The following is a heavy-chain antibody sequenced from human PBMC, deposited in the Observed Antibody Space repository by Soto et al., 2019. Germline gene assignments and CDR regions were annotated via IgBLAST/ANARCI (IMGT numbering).Heavy chain of an antibody. D-gene: IGHD2-2*01. CDR2: LTVNGGTT. CDR1: GFTFSNFC. J-gene: IGHJ4*02. CDR3: ARGGQYQHPYQFYX. V-gene: IGHV3-23*01. Sequence: GGSLRLSCEASGFTFSNFCMSWVRQAQGKGLDCVSCLTVNGGTTYYAYSVKRRFTISRDNSKNTLSSQMNSLRVEETAVYYCARGGQYQHPYQFYXWGPRPLVTVSX.